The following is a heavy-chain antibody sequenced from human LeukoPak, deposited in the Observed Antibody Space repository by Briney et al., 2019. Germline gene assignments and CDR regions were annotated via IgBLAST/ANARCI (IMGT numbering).Heavy chain of an antibody. V-gene: IGHV3-11*01. CDR1: GFTFSDYY. CDR3: ARDRDGYNYYFDY. J-gene: IGHJ4*02. CDR2: ISSSGSTI. D-gene: IGHD5-24*01. Sequence: PGGSLRLSCAASGFTFSDYYMSWIRQAPGKGLEWVSYISSSGSTIYYADSVKGRFTISRDNTKNSLYLQMNSLRAEDTAVYYCARDRDGYNYYFDYWGQGTLVTVSS.